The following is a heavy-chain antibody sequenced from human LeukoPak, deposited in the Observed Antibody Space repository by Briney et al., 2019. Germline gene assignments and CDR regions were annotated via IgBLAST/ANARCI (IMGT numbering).Heavy chain of an antibody. CDR2: IYHSGST. CDR3: ARAGVVYCGGDCPFWGY. D-gene: IGHD2-21*02. V-gene: IGHV4-39*07. Sequence: PSETLSLTCTVYGCSISSRSYYSGWIRQPPGKGLEWIGSIYHSGSTYYNTSLKRRVTISVDTSKNQFSLKLSSVTAADTAVYYCARAGVVYCGGDCPFWGYWGQGTLVTVSS. J-gene: IGHJ4*02. CDR1: GCSISSRSYY.